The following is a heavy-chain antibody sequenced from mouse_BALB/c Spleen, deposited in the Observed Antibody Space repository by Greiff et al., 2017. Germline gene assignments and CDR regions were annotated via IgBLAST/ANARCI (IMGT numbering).Heavy chain of an antibody. J-gene: IGHJ1*01. CDR3: ARSPVYYGSSYWYFDV. D-gene: IGHD1-1*01. Sequence: EVQVVESGGGLVKPGGSLKLSCAASGFTFSSYAMSWVRQTPEKRLEWVASISSGGSTYYPDSVKGRFTISRDNARNILYLQMSSLRSEDTAMYYCARSPVYYGSSYWYFDVWGAGTTVTVSS. CDR1: GFTFSSYA. V-gene: IGHV5-6-5*01. CDR2: ISSGGST.